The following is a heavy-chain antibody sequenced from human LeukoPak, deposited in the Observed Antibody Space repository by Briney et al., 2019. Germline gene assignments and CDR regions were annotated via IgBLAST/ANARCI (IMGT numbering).Heavy chain of an antibody. CDR1: GFTFGDYA. Sequence: PGGSLRLSCTASGFTFGDYAMSWVRQAPGKGLEWVGFIRSKAYGGTTEYAASVKGRFTISRDDSKSIAYLQMNSLKTEDTAVYYCTRRGRIAAAGILSYYYYMDVWGKGTTVTISS. CDR3: TRRGRIAAAGILSYYYYMDV. J-gene: IGHJ6*03. V-gene: IGHV3-49*04. CDR2: IRSKAYGGTT. D-gene: IGHD6-13*01.